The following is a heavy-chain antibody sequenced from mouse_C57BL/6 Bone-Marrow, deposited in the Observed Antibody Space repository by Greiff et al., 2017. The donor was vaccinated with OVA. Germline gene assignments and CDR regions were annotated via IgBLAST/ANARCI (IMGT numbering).Heavy chain of an antibody. Sequence: VQLQQSGAELVRPGASVKLSCTASGFNIKDDYMHWVKQRPEQGLEWIGWIDPENGDTESASKFQGKATIPADTSSNTAYLQLSSLTSEDTAVYYCTRIYYWGQGTTLTVSS. CDR3: TRIYY. CDR1: GFNIKDDY. CDR2: IDPENGDT. V-gene: IGHV14-4*01. J-gene: IGHJ2*01.